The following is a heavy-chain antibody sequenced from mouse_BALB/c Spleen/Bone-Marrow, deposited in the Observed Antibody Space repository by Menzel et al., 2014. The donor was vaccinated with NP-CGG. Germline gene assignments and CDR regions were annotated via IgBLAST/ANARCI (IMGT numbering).Heavy chain of an antibody. CDR2: ISYSGSF. J-gene: IGHJ1*01. D-gene: IGHD1-1*02. V-gene: IGHV3-2*02. CDR3: ARSGGKRYFAV. CDR1: GYSITSDYA. Sequence: DVKLQESGPGLVKPFQSLSLPCTVTGYSITSDYAWNWIRQFPGNKLEWMGYISYSGSFSYNPSLKSRISVTRDTSKNQFFLQLNSVTAEDTATYYCARSGGKRYFAVWGAGTSVTVSS.